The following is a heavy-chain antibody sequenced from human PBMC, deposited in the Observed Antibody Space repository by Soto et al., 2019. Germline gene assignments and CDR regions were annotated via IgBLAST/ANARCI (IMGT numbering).Heavy chain of an antibody. CDR3: GRDRRYKWIYYNMAV. CDR1: GDSISSGGYY. CDR2: IYSSGNT. J-gene: IGHJ6*03. D-gene: IGHD1-20*01. Sequence: QVQLQESGPGLVNPSQTLSLTCSVSGDSISSGGYYWSWIRQHPGKGLEWIGYIYSSGNTYYNPSLLSGLEIQEATSKNHSPLRLGSVTAADTAVFYCGRDRRYKWIYYNMAVGGKGTPVTVSS. V-gene: IGHV4-31*03.